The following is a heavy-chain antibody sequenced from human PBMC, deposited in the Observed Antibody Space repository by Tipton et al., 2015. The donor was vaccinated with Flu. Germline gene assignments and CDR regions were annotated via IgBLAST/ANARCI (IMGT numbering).Heavy chain of an antibody. CDR1: GDSIGSDYY. V-gene: IGHV4-38-2*01. D-gene: IGHD3-3*01. CDR3: ARSDFWSGSAKAFDI. Sequence: TLSLTCSVSGDSIGSDYYWGWIRQPPGRGLEWLGRFYTSGTTNYNPSLKSRLTMSVDTSKNQFSLKLSSVTAADTAVYYCARSDFWSGSAKAFDIWGQGTMVTVSS. J-gene: IGHJ3*02. CDR2: FYTSGTT.